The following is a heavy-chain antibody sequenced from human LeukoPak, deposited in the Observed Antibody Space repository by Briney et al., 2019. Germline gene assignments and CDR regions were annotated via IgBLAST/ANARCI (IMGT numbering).Heavy chain of an antibody. CDR1: GGSISSYY. Sequence: SETLSLTCTVSGGSISSYYWSWIRQPPGKGLEWIGYIYYSGSTYYNPSLKSRVTKSVDTSKNQFSLKLSSVTAADTAVYYCARGSRWAIYFDYWGQGTLVTVSS. CDR3: ARGSRWAIYFDY. D-gene: IGHD1-26*01. V-gene: IGHV4-30-4*01. J-gene: IGHJ4*02. CDR2: IYYSGST.